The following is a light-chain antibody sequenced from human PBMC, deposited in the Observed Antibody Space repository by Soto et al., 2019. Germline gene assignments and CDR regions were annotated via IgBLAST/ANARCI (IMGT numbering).Light chain of an antibody. CDR3: QQYNNWPPST. CDR2: GAS. Sequence: EIVMTQSPATLSVSPGERATLSCRASQSVSSKLSWYQQKPGQPPRLLIYGASTRATGIPARFSGSGSGTEFTLTIIRLQSEDCAVYYCQQYNNWPPSTFGQGTKLEIK. V-gene: IGKV3-15*01. CDR1: QSVSSK. J-gene: IGKJ2*01.